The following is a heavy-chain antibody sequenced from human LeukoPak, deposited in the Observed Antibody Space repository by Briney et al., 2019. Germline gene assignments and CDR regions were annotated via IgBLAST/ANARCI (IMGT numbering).Heavy chain of an antibody. J-gene: IGHJ6*02. V-gene: IGHV1-46*01. CDR2: ISPSGGST. CDR1: GYSFTSYY. Sequence: ASVKVSCKASGYSFTSYYMHWVRQAPGQGLEWVGIISPSGGSTRYAQKFQGRLTMTRDTSTSTVYMEVSSLRSEDTAVFYCARDIAASHFYYYYGMDVWGQGTTVTVSS. D-gene: IGHD6-13*01. CDR3: ARDIAASHFYYYYGMDV.